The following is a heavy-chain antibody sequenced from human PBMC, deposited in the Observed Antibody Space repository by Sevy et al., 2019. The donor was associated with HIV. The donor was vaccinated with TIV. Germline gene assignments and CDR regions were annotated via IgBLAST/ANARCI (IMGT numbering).Heavy chain of an antibody. CDR3: TTGDLVRGVAPYYFDY. Sequence: GGSLRLSCAASGFTFSNAWISWVRQAPGKGLEWVGRIKSKTDGGTTDYAAPVKGRFTISRDDSKNTLYLQMNSLKTEDTAVYYCTTGDLVRGVAPYYFDYWGQGTLVTVSS. CDR1: GFTFSNAW. D-gene: IGHD3-10*01. J-gene: IGHJ4*02. V-gene: IGHV3-15*01. CDR2: IKSKTDGGTT.